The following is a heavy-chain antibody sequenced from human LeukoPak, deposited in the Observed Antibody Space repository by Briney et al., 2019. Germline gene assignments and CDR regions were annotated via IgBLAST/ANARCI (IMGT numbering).Heavy chain of an antibody. CDR2: ISYHGRDK. CDR3: TKERGGGGRRINLMVGGYGP. J-gene: IGHJ5*02. Sequence: GGSLRLSCAGSGFTFSGFAMHWVRQAPGEGLEWVAAISYHGRDKYYADAVSGRFTISRDNSKNTLHLEMNSLRTDDTAVYYCTKERGGGGRRINLMVGGYGPWGQGTQVTVSS. V-gene: IGHV3-30*04. D-gene: IGHD3-22*01. CDR1: GFTFSGFA.